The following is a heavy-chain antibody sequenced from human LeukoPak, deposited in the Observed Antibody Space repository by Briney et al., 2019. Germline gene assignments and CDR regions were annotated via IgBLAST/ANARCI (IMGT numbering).Heavy chain of an antibody. J-gene: IGHJ6*02. D-gene: IGHD6-13*01. V-gene: IGHV1-46*01. Sequence: GASVKVSCKASGYTFTSYYMHWVRQAPGQGLEWMGIINPSGGSTSYAQKFQGRVTMTRDTSTSTVYMELSSLRTEDTALYYCAKDLVAAAGEYYYYGMDVWGQGTTVTVSS. CDR1: GYTFTSYY. CDR2: INPSGGST. CDR3: AKDLVAAAGEYYYYGMDV.